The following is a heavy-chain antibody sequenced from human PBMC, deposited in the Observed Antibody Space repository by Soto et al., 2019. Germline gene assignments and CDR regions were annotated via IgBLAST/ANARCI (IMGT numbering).Heavy chain of an antibody. CDR1: GYTFTSYG. Sequence: ASVKVSCKASGYTFTSYGISWVRQAPGQGLEWMGWISAYNGNTNYAQKLQGRVTMTTDTSTSTAYMELRSLRSDDTAVYYCARDRRALWDPRPPDYWGQGTLVTVSS. J-gene: IGHJ4*02. V-gene: IGHV1-18*01. D-gene: IGHD1-26*01. CDR2: ISAYNGNT. CDR3: ARDRRALWDPRPPDY.